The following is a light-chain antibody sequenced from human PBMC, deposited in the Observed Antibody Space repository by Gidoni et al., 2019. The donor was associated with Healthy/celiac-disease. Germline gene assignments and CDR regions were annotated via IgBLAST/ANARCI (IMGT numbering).Light chain of an antibody. CDR1: QSVSSY. CDR3: QQRSNWPWT. J-gene: IGKJ1*01. V-gene: IGKV3-11*01. CDR2: DAS. Sequence: EIVLTQSPATLSLSPGERATLYCRASQSVSSYLAWYHQKPGQAPRLLIYDASNRATGIPARFSGSGSGTDFTLTIISLEPEDFAVYYCQQRSNWPWTFXQXTKVEIK.